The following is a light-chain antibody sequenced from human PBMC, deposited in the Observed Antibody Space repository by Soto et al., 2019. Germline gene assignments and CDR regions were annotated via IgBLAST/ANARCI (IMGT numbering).Light chain of an antibody. Sequence: DVVMTQSPLFLPVTLGQPASISCRSSQSLIHSDGNTYLSWFQQRPGQSPRRLIYEVSDRDSGVPDSFTGSGSGTDFTRKISRVEAEDVGVSYCLQGTHWPWTFGQGTEVEIK. J-gene: IGKJ1*01. CDR2: EVS. V-gene: IGKV2-30*02. CDR3: LQGTHWPWT. CDR1: QSLIHSDGNTY.